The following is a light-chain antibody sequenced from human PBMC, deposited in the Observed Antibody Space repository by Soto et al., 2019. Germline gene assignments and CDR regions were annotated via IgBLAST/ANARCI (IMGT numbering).Light chain of an antibody. CDR2: DAS. CDR3: QYTRT. V-gene: IGKV1-5*01. Sequence: DFQMTQSPSTLSASVGDRVTITCRASQNINNWVAWYQQKPGKAPKFLIYDASTLQRGVSSRFSGSGFGTESTLTINSLQPDHSGSYYCQYTRTFGQGTKVEVK. CDR1: QNINNW. J-gene: IGKJ1*01.